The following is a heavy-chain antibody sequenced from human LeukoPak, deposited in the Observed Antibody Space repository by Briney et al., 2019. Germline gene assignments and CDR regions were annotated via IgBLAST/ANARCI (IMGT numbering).Heavy chain of an antibody. CDR1: GVIFSSYW. D-gene: IGHD3-9*01. J-gene: IGHJ6*02. V-gene: IGHV3-7*01. CDR2: IKRDGSEK. CDR3: ARHLEYYDILTGLDYYYYGMDV. Sequence: GGSLRLSCEVSGVIFSSYWMSWVRQAPGKGLEWVANIKRDGSEKYYVDSVKGRFTTSRDNAKNSLYLQRNILRAEDTAVYYCARHLEYYDILTGLDYYYYGMDVWGQGTTVTVSS.